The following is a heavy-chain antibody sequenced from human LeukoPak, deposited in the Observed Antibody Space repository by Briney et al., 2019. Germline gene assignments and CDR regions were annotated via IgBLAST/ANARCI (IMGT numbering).Heavy chain of an antibody. Sequence: GASVKVSCKASGYTFTGYYMHWVRQAPGQGLEYMGWINPDSGGTNYAQKFQGRVTMTRDTSISTAYMELASLTSDDTAVYYCAKAITMVRLGFDYWGQGTLVTVSS. J-gene: IGHJ4*02. CDR1: GYTFTGYY. D-gene: IGHD3-10*01. CDR2: INPDSGGT. V-gene: IGHV1-2*02. CDR3: AKAITMVRLGFDY.